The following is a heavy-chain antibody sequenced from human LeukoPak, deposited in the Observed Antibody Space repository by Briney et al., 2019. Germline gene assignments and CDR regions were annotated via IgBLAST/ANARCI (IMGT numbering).Heavy chain of an antibody. CDR1: EYTFTSYY. V-gene: IGHV1-46*01. CDR3: ARGTLGYCSGGSCPHHDTFDI. D-gene: IGHD2-15*01. J-gene: IGHJ3*02. Sequence: GASVKVSCKASEYTFTSYYMHWVRQAPGQGLGWMGIINPSGGSTSYAQKFQGRVTVTRDTSTSTVYMELSSLRSEDTAVYYCARGTLGYCSGGSCPHHDTFDIWGQGTMVTVSS. CDR2: INPSGGST.